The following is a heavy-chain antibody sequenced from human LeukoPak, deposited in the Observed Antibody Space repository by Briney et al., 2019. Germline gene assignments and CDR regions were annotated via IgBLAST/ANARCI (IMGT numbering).Heavy chain of an antibody. V-gene: IGHV3-33*06. CDR1: GFTFSDYG. CDR2: IWYDGTNK. CDR3: AKDRGSYSTTADS. J-gene: IGHJ5*01. Sequence: GGSLRLSCAASGFTFSDYGIHWVRQAPGKGLEWVAVIWYDGTNKYYGDSVKGRFTISRDNSKNTLYLQMNRLRAEDTAVYYCAKDRGSYSTTADSWGQGTLVTISS. D-gene: IGHD1-26*01.